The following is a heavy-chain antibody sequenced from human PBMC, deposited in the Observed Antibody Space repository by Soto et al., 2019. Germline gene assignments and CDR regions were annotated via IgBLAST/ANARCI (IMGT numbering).Heavy chain of an antibody. Sequence: SVKVSCKASGGTFSSYSISWVRQAPGQGLEWMGGIIPIFGTANYAQKFQGRVTITADESTSTAYMELSSLRSEDTAVYYCARDQKQARDYYYGMDVWGQGTTVTVSS. J-gene: IGHJ6*02. CDR3: ARDQKQARDYYYGMDV. CDR1: GGTFSSYS. D-gene: IGHD6-13*01. V-gene: IGHV1-69*13. CDR2: IIPIFGTA.